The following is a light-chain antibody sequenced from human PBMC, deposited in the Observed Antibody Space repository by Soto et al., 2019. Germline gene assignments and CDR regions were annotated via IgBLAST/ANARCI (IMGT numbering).Light chain of an antibody. Sequence: QAVVTQEPSLTVSPGGTVTLTCASSTGAVTSDNSPHWIQQKPGQAPRTLISGSTNKPSWTPARFSGSLLGGKAALTLSNVQPEDEAEYYGLLYFGAAHVFGGGTKLTVL. V-gene: IGLV7-43*01. CDR2: GST. J-gene: IGLJ1*01. CDR1: TGAVTSDNS. CDR3: LLYFGAAHV.